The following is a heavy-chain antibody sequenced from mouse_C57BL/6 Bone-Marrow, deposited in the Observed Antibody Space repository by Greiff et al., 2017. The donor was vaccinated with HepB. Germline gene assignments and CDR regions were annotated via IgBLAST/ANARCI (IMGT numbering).Heavy chain of an antibody. J-gene: IGHJ1*03. CDR2: SRNKANDDTS. Sequence: VQLVESGGGLVQSGRSLRLSCATSGFTFSDFYMEWVRQAPGKGLEWIAASRNKANDDTSEYSASVKGRFIVSRDTSQSILYLQMNALRAEETAIYYCARWGGNYRDDWYFDVWGTGTTVTVSS. V-gene: IGHV7-1*01. CDR3: ARWGGNYRDDWYFDV. CDR1: GFTFSDFY. D-gene: IGHD2-1*01.